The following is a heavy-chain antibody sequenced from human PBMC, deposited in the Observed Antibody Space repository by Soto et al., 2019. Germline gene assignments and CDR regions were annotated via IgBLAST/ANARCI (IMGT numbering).Heavy chain of an antibody. V-gene: IGHV6-1*01. J-gene: IGHJ6*02. CDR1: GDSVSSNSAA. D-gene: IGHD3-22*01. CDR3: AREFTMIVVVNTRYYYYYGMDV. CDR2: TYYRSKWYN. Sequence: PSQTLSLTCAISGDSVSSNSAAWNWIRQSPSRGLEWLGRTYYRSKWYNDYAVSVKSRITINPDTSKNQFSLQLNSVTPEDTAVYYCAREFTMIVVVNTRYYYYYGMDVWGQGTTVTVSS.